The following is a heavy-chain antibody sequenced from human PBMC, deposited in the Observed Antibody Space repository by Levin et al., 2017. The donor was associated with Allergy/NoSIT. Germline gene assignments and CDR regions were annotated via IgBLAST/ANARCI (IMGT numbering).Heavy chain of an antibody. D-gene: IGHD6-13*01. CDR2: ISYDGNNE. Sequence: GGSLRLSCAASGFTFSSYAMHWVRQAPGKGLEWVAFISYDGNNEYYADSVKGRFTISRDNSKNTLFLQLNSLRPDDTAVYYCSLAVAAQGNYFDYWGQGTLVTVSS. V-gene: IGHV3-30-3*01. J-gene: IGHJ4*02. CDR1: GFTFSSYA. CDR3: SLAVAAQGNYFDY.